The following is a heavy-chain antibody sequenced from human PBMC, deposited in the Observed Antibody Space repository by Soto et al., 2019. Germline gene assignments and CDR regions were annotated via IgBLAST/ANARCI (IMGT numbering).Heavy chain of an antibody. D-gene: IGHD4-4*01. CDR2: IYYSGST. Sequence: SETLSLTCTVSGGSISSGDYYWSWIRQPPGKGLEWIGYIYYSGSTYYNPSLKSRVTISVDTSKNQFSLQLTSVRAEDPAVYYCASVRVPTVTPAYYRMDVWGQGTPVTVSS. J-gene: IGHJ6*02. CDR3: ASVRVPTVTPAYYRMDV. V-gene: IGHV4-30-4*01. CDR1: GGSISSGDYY.